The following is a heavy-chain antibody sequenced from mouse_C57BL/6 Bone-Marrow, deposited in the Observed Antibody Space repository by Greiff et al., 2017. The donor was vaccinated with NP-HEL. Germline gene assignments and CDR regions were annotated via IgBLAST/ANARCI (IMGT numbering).Heavy chain of an antibody. J-gene: IGHJ3*01. CDR2: ISNGGGST. V-gene: IGHV5-12*01. Sequence: DVKLVESGGGLVQPGGSLKLSCAASGFTFSDYYMYWVRQTPEKRLEWVAYISNGGGSTYYPDTVKGRFTISRDNAKNTLYLQMSRLKSEDTAMYYCARRDYSSWFAYWGQGTLVTVSA. CDR3: ARRDYSSWFAY. D-gene: IGHD2-13*01. CDR1: GFTFSDYY.